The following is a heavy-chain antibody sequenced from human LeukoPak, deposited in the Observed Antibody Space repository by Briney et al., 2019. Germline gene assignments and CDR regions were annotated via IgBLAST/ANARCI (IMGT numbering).Heavy chain of an antibody. CDR2: FDPEDGET. J-gene: IGHJ4*02. D-gene: IGHD2-15*01. V-gene: IGHV1-24*01. Sequence: ASVKVSCKASGYTFTSYYMHWVRQAPGKGLEWMGGFDPEDGETIYAQKFQGRVTMTEDTSTDTAYMELSSLRSEDTAVYYCATGFKLLPSFDYWGQGTLVTVSS. CDR1: GYTFTSYY. CDR3: ATGFKLLPSFDY.